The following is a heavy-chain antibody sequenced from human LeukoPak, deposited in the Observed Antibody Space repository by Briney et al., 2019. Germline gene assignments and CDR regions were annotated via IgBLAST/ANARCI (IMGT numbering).Heavy chain of an antibody. V-gene: IGHV3-66*04. Sequence: GGSLRLSCAASGFTVSSNYMSWVRQAPGKGLEWVSVIYSGGSTYYADSVKGRFTISRGNSKNTLYLQMNSLRAEDTAVYYCATRYCSGGSCYYHPAEYFQHWGQGTLVTVSS. CDR3: ATRYCSGGSCYYHPAEYFQH. CDR2: IYSGGST. D-gene: IGHD2-15*01. CDR1: GFTVSSNY. J-gene: IGHJ1*01.